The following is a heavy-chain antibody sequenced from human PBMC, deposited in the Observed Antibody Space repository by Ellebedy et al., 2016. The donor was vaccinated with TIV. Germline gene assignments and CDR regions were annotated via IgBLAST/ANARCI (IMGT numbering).Heavy chain of an antibody. J-gene: IGHJ4*02. D-gene: IGHD1/OR15-1a*01. V-gene: IGHV3-74*01. CDR2: INSDGSST. Sequence: GESLKISCAASGFTFSTYWMNWVRQAPGKGLVWVSRINSDGSSTTYADSVKGRFTISRDNAKNSLYLQMNSLRAEDTAVYYCARLPDGNKNFDYWGQGTLVTVSS. CDR1: GFTFSTYW. CDR3: ARLPDGNKNFDY.